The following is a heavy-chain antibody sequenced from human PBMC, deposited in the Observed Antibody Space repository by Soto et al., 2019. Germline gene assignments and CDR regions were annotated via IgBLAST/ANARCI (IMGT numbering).Heavy chain of an antibody. CDR3: ARGVSGAITMIVLYDY. Sequence: QVQLVQSGAEVKKPGASVKVSCKASGYTFTGYYMHWVRQAPGQGLEWMGWINPNSGGTNYAQKFQGRVTMTRDTSISTAYMELSRLRSDDTAVYYCARGVSGAITMIVLYDYWGQGTLVTVSS. J-gene: IGHJ4*02. D-gene: IGHD3-22*01. CDR2: INPNSGGT. V-gene: IGHV1-2*02. CDR1: GYTFTGYY.